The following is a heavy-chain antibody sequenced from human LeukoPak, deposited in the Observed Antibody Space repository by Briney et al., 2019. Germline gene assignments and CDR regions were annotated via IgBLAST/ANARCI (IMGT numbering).Heavy chain of an antibody. V-gene: IGHV5-51*01. J-gene: IGHJ4*02. CDR2: IYPDDSDT. Sequence: GESLKISCKSSGYRFTSYWIGWVRQMPGKGLECMGFIYPDDSDTIYSPSFQGQVTISADKSINTAYLQWSTVKASDTAMYYCARRGSSNWYFDYWGQGTLVTVSS. CDR1: GYRFTSYW. D-gene: IGHD6-13*01. CDR3: ARRGSSNWYFDY.